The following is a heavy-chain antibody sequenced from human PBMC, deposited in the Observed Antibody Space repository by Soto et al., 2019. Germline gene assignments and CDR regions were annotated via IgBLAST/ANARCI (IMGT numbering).Heavy chain of an antibody. D-gene: IGHD2-15*01. CDR2: ISYGGTT. J-gene: IGHJ4*02. CDR1: GGPIISGNYY. V-gene: IGHV4-30-4*01. CDR3: ARAEGTATWSSEFDY. Sequence: SETLSLTCNVSGGPIISGNYYWTWIRQPPGKGVEWVGHISYGGTTFYNPSLKSRATVSMDTSKSQFSLKLASVTAADTAVYYCARAEGTATWSSEFDYWGQGTLVTVSS.